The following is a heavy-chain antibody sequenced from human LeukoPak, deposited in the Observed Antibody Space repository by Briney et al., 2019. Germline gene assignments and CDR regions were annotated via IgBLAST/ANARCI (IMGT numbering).Heavy chain of an antibody. CDR1: GFTFSSYS. CDR2: ISSSSSYI. CDR3: ARDLKNSSGWYEGVFDY. J-gene: IGHJ4*02. Sequence: PGGSLRLSCAASGFTFSSYSMNWVRQAPGKGLEWVSSISSSSSYIYYADSVKGRFTISRDNAKNSLYLQMNSLRAEDTAVYYCARDLKNSSGWYEGVFDYWGQGTLVTVSS. D-gene: IGHD6-19*01. V-gene: IGHV3-21*01.